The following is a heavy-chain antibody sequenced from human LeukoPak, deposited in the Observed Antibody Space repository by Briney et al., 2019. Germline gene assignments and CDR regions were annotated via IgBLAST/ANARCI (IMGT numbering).Heavy chain of an antibody. CDR2: ISYDGSNK. CDR3: AKDTYYDFWSGLNPEY. V-gene: IGHV3-30*18. D-gene: IGHD3-3*01. J-gene: IGHJ4*02. Sequence: PGGSLGLSCAASGFTFSSYGMHWVRQAPGKGLEWVAVISYDGSNKYYADSVKGRFTISRDNSKNTLYLQMNSLRAEDTAVYYCAKDTYYDFWSGLNPEYWGQGTLVTVSS. CDR1: GFTFSSYG.